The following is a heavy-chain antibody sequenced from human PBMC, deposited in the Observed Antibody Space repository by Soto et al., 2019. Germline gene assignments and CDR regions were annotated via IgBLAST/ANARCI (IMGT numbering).Heavy chain of an antibody. Sequence: GGARILSCSASEFTFVSFAMHCIRQAPGKGLHWVAVTSYDGNKKYYAASVKGRFTISRDNSKNTLHLQMNNLRDDDTAVYYCVREGGVPAALGHYYYGMDVWGQGTAVTVSS. CDR2: TSYDGNKK. D-gene: IGHD2-2*01. CDR3: VREGGVPAALGHYYYGMDV. V-gene: IGHV3-30*07. J-gene: IGHJ6*02. CDR1: EFTFVSFA.